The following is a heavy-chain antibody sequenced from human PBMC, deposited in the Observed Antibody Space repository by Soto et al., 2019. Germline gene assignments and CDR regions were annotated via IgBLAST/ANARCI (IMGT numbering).Heavy chain of an antibody. D-gene: IGHD4-17*01. CDR2: IYPSGSA. CDR3: ARGYGDYDDY. J-gene: IGHJ4*02. Sequence: QLQLQESGPGLVKPPQTLSLSCAVSGGSISSGGYSWGWIRQPPGKGLEWFAYIYPSGSAYYNPSLKSRVTISVDRSKNQFSLRLTSVTAADTAVYYCARGYGDYDDYWGQGTLVTVSS. V-gene: IGHV4-30-2*01. CDR1: GGSISSGGYS.